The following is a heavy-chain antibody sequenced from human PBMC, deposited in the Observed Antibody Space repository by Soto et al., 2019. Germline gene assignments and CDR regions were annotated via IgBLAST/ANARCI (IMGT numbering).Heavy chain of an antibody. J-gene: IGHJ6*02. CDR3: AKSLAARPHYYYGMDV. V-gene: IGHV3-30*18. CDR2: ISYDGSNK. Sequence: LXLSGAASGFTFSIYCMHWVLQAPGKGLEWVAVISYDGSNKYYADSVKGRFTISRDNSKNTLYLQMNSLRAEDTAVYYCAKSLAARPHYYYGMDVWGQGTTVTVSS. CDR1: GFTFSIYC. D-gene: IGHD6-6*01.